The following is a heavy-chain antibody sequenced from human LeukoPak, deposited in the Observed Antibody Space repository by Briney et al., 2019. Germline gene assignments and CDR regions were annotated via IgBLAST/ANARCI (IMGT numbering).Heavy chain of an antibody. J-gene: IGHJ6*02. Sequence: SVKVSCKASGGTFSSYAISWVRQAPGQGLEWMGRIIPIRGIANYAQKFQGRVTITADKSTSTAYMEVSSLRSEDTAVYYCARSARVVPAANYYYGMDVWGQGTTVTVSS. CDR2: IIPIRGIA. V-gene: IGHV1-69*04. CDR1: GGTFSSYA. D-gene: IGHD2-2*01. CDR3: ARSARVVPAANYYYGMDV.